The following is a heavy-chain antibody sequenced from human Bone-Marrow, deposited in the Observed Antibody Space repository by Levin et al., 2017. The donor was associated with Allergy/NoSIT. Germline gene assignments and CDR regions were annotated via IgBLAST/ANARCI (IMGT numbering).Heavy chain of an antibody. CDR1: GITFSNHA. V-gene: IGHV3-23*01. CDR2: ITTSGGST. D-gene: IGHD6-19*01. J-gene: IGHJ3*02. Sequence: ETLSLTCAASGITFSNHAMTWVRQAPGKGLEWVSAITTSGGSTYADSVKGRFTISRDNSTDTLYVQMNRLRAEATAIYYCARLSWGECSGWGRDFDIWGQGTMVTVSS. CDR3: ARLSWGECSGWGRDFDI.